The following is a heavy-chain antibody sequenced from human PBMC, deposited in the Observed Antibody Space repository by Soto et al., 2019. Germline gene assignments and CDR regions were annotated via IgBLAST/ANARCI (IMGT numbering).Heavy chain of an antibody. J-gene: IGHJ6*02. Sequence: QVQLQQWGAGLLRPSETLSLTCAVYGGPFGGYYWGWIRQPPGKGLEWIGEINQSGSATYNPSLTSRVTISLDSSNNQFSLKMNSVTAADTAVYYCATDGGGRNYYSYGMDVWGRGTTLSVSS. CDR2: INQSGSA. D-gene: IGHD3-10*01. V-gene: IGHV4-34*01. CDR3: ATDGGGRNYYSYGMDV. CDR1: GGPFGGYY.